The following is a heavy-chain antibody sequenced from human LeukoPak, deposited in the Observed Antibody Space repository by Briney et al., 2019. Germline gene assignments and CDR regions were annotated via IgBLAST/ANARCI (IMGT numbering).Heavy chain of an antibody. Sequence: SETLSLTCTVSGGSMNNHYWTWIRQPPGKGLELIGHIYSSGTTAYTPSLKSRVTMSIDTSKNQFSLNAFPVTAADSAVYYCARFNSGCSEASCYVHYWGQGTLVTVSS. CDR2: IYSSGTT. D-gene: IGHD2-2*01. V-gene: IGHV4-59*11. J-gene: IGHJ4*02. CDR1: GGSMNNHY. CDR3: ARFNSGCSEASCYVHY.